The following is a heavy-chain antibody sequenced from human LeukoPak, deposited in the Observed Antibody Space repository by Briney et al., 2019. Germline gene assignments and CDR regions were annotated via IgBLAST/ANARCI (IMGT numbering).Heavy chain of an antibody. J-gene: IGHJ4*02. D-gene: IGHD1-14*01. CDR2: IRGNGET. Sequence: GGSLRLSCAATGLWSSSFAMSCVRQGPARGLERVSSIRGNGETFYADSVKRLFTLYSDSSTNTVYFQLNNLRVEDTAIYYCARASWVSTTDAVRWGQGTLVTVS. CDR1: GLWSSSFA. CDR3: ARASWVSTTDAVR. V-gene: IGHV3-23*01.